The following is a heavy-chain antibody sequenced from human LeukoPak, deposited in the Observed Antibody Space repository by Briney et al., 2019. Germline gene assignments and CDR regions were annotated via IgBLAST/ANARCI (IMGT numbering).Heavy chain of an antibody. CDR2: IHYRGHT. J-gene: IGHJ5*02. Sequence: SETLSLTCTVSIGSISSQPDYWVWIRQTPEQGLEWIASIHYRGHTFYNPSLKSRITISVDTSKNQMSLWLNSVTAADTAVYYCTRHASSWYEGITVWSQNWFDPWGQGTLVTVSS. CDR1: IGSISSQPDY. CDR3: TRHASSWYEGITVWSQNWFDP. V-gene: IGHV4-39*01. D-gene: IGHD6-13*01.